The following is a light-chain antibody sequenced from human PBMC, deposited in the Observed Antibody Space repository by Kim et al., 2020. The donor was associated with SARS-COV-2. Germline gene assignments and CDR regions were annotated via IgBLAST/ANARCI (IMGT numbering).Light chain of an antibody. CDR2: SAS. V-gene: IGKV1-12*01. Sequence: DVQMTQSPSSVSASIGDRVTITCRASQGISTWLAWYQQKPGEAPKLLIYSASTLQSGVPSRFSGSGSGTDFTLTISSLQPEDFATYYCQQLNNYPYTFGQGTKLEI. CDR1: QGISTW. CDR3: QQLNNYPYT. J-gene: IGKJ2*01.